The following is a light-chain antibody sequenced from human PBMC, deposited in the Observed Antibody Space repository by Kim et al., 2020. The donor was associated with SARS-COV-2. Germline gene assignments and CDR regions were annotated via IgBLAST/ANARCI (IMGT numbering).Light chain of an antibody. Sequence: PGEMATPSCRASQSVSSNYLAWYQQKPGQAPRLLIYGASSRATGIPDRFSGSGSGTDFTLTITRLEPEDLAVYYCQQYSSSPATFGQGTKVDIK. CDR1: QSVSSNY. V-gene: IGKV3-20*01. J-gene: IGKJ1*01. CDR2: GAS. CDR3: QQYSSSPAT.